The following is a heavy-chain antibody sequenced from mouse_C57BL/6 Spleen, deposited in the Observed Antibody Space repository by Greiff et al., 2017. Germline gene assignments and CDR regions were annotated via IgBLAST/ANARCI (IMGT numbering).Heavy chain of an antibody. J-gene: IGHJ4*01. D-gene: IGHD2-5*01. V-gene: IGHV1-82*01. Sequence: VQGVESGPELVKPGASVKISCKASGYAFSSSWMNWVKQRPGKGLEWIGRIYPGDGDTNYNGKFKGKATLTADKSSSTAYMQLSSLTSEDSAVYFCATAYYSNYLYAMDYWGQGTSVTVSS. CDR2: IYPGDGDT. CDR1: GYAFSSSW. CDR3: ATAYYSNYLYAMDY.